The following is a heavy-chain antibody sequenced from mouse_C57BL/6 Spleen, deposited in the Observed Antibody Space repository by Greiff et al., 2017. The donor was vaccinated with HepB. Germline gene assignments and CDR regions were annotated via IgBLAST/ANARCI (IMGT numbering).Heavy chain of an antibody. V-gene: IGHV1-64*01. CDR1: GYTFTSYW. CDR3: ARSEAIAMDY. J-gene: IGHJ4*01. CDR2: IHPNSGST. Sequence: QVQLQQPGAELVKPGASVKLSCKASGYTFTSYWMHWVKQRPGQGLEWIGMIHPNSGSTNYNEKFKSKATLTVDKSSSAAYMQLSSLTSEDSAVYYCARSEAIAMDYWGQGTSVTVSS.